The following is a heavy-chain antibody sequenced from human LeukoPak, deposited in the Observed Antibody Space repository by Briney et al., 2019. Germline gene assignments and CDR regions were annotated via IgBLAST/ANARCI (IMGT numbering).Heavy chain of an antibody. Sequence: PGGCLRLSCGASAFTFDDDAMPWVRQAPGKGLEWVSGISWNSGSIGDADAVKGRVPISRDNAKNSLYLQMNSLRAEDTALYYCAKDIAAAGDWNWFDPWGQGTLVTVSS. CDR3: AKDIAAAGDWNWFDP. D-gene: IGHD6-13*01. V-gene: IGHV3-9*01. CDR2: ISWNSGSI. CDR1: AFTFDDDA. J-gene: IGHJ5*02.